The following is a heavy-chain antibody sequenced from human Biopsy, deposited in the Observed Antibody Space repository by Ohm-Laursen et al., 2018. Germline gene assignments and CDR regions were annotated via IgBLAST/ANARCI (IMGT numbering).Heavy chain of an antibody. V-gene: IGHV1-18*01. J-gene: IGHJ4*02. CDR2: ISTYNGNT. D-gene: IGHD5-18*01. CDR3: ARTVDTVVVTPSDH. Sequence: GASVKVSCKASGYLFINYGISWVRQAPGQGLEWLGWISTYNGNTNYAQKFRGRVTMTTDKPTSTAYVELRSLRSDGTAVYYCARTVDTVVVTPSDHWGQGTLVTVSS. CDR1: GYLFINYG.